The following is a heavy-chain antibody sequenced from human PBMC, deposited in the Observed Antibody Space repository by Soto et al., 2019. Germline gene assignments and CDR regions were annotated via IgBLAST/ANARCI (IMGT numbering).Heavy chain of an antibody. CDR2: FSAYNGNT. J-gene: IGHJ4*02. Sequence: QVQLVQSGAEVRKPGASVKVSCKTYGYTFTSYGISWVRQAPGQGLEWLGWFSAYNGNTKYAQKLQGRVTMTTDTSTSTAYMEVRSLRSDDTAVYYCARPITFGGVIDRFDYWGQGTLVTVSS. D-gene: IGHD3-16*02. CDR1: GYTFTSYG. CDR3: ARPITFGGVIDRFDY. V-gene: IGHV1-18*01.